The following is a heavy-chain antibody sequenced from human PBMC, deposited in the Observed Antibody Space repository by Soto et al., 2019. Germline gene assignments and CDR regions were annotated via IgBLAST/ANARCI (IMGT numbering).Heavy chain of an antibody. Sequence: SVKVSCKASGGTFSSYAISWVRQAPGQGLEWMGGIIPIFGTANYAQKFQGRVTITADESTSTAYVELSSLRSEDTAVYYCARARGEYYYDSSGYFDYWGQGTLVTVSS. CDR1: GGTFSSYA. CDR3: ARARGEYYYDSSGYFDY. J-gene: IGHJ4*02. D-gene: IGHD3-22*01. V-gene: IGHV1-69*13. CDR2: IIPIFGTA.